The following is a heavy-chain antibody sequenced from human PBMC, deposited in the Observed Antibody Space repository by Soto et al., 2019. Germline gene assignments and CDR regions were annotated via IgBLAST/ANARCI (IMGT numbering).Heavy chain of an antibody. CDR3: AKGILSATIGPYAMDV. J-gene: IGHJ6*02. CDR1: GFAFSSYA. V-gene: IGHV3-30*18. Sequence: LRLSCEASGFAFSSYAMHWVRQAPGKGLEWVGVISYDGNYIYYADSVKGRFTISRDNSKNTLYVQVNSLRPEDTAVYYCAKGILSATIGPYAMDVWGQGTTVTVSS. D-gene: IGHD3-16*01. CDR2: ISYDGNYI.